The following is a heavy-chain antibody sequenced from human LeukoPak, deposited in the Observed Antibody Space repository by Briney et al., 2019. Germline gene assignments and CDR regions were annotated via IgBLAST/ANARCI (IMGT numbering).Heavy chain of an antibody. D-gene: IGHD3-16*02. CDR2: INWNGGST. CDR3: ARGVFGGVIASGTVFDY. J-gene: IGHJ4*02. Sequence: PGGSLRLSCAASGFTFDDCGMSWVRQAPGKGLEWVSGINWNGGSTGYADSVKGRFTISRDNAKNSLYLQMNSLRGEDTALYYCARGVFGGVIASGTVFDYWGQGTLVTVSS. V-gene: IGHV3-20*04. CDR1: GFTFDDCG.